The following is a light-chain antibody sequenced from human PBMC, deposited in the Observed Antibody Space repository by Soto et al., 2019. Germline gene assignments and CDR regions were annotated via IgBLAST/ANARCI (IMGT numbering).Light chain of an antibody. CDR2: KAS. Sequence: DIQMTQSPSTLSASVGDRVTITCRASQSFSTWLAWYQQKPGKAPKLLIYKASNLENGVPSRFGGSGSGTEFTLTISSLQPDDFATYYCQQYNSYPLTFGRGTKVEIK. V-gene: IGKV1-5*03. CDR3: QQYNSYPLT. J-gene: IGKJ4*01. CDR1: QSFSTW.